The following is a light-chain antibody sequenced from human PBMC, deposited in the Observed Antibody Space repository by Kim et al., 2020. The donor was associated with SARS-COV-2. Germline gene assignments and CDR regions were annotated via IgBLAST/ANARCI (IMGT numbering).Light chain of an antibody. CDR3: QQFDTYPLT. CDR1: QGINSA. J-gene: IGKJ4*01. CDR2: FAS. Sequence: ASLGDRVTFTCRASQGINSALAWYQQRLGKAPKLLIYFASTLESGVPSRFSGSGSGTDFTLTISSLQPEDFATYYCQQFDTYPLTFGGGTKVDIK. V-gene: IGKV1-13*02.